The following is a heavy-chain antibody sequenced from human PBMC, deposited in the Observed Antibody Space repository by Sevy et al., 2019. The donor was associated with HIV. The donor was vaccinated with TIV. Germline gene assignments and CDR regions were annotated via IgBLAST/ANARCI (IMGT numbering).Heavy chain of an antibody. J-gene: IGHJ3*02. D-gene: IGHD3-10*01. Sequence: GESLKISCKGSGYSFTSYWISWVRQMPGKRLEWMGMIDPSDSYTNYSPSFQGHVTISADKSISTAYLQWSSLKASDTAMYYCARGVLWFGELDAFDIWGQGTMVTVSS. CDR2: IDPSDSYT. CDR3: ARGVLWFGELDAFDI. CDR1: GYSFTSYW. V-gene: IGHV5-10-1*01.